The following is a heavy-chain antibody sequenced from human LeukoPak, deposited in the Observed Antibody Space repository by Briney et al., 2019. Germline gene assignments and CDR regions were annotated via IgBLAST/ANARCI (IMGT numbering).Heavy chain of an antibody. CDR2: IYYSGST. CDR1: GGSISSSSYY. Sequence: SETLSLTCTVSGGSISSSSYYWGWIRQPPGKGLEWIGSIYYSGSTYYNPSLKSRVTISVDTSKNQFSLQLSSVTAADTAVYYCAREAHSGYYYYYYMDVWGKGTTVTVSS. D-gene: IGHD5-12*01. CDR3: AREAHSGYYYYYYMDV. J-gene: IGHJ6*03. V-gene: IGHV4-39*07.